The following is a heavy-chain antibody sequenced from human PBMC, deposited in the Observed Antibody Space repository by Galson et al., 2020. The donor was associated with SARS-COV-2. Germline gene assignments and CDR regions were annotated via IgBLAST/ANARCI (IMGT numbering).Heavy chain of an antibody. CDR1: GDSISNYY. D-gene: IGHD3-22*01. CDR3: ARGVRGYYDSSGPPTRDNWFDP. V-gene: IGHV4-4*07. Sequence: PSETLSLTCTVSGDSISNYYWSWIRQPAGKGLEWIGRFYTSGSTNFNPSLKSRVTMSVDTSKNQFSLKLSSVTAADTAVYYCARGVRGYYDSSGPPTRDNWFDPWGQGTLVTVSS. J-gene: IGHJ5*02. CDR2: FYTSGST.